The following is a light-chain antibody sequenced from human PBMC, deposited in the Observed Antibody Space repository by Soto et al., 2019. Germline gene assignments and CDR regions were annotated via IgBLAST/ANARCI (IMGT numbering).Light chain of an antibody. CDR1: QSINSY. CDR3: QQLSNWPRT. CDR2: DAS. Sequence: EIVLTQSPATLSLSPGERATLSCRASQSINSYLAWYQQKPGQAPRLLIYDASNRATGISARFSGSGSGTDFTLTLSSLEPEDFAVYYCQQLSNWPRTFGQGTKVEIK. J-gene: IGKJ1*01. V-gene: IGKV3-11*01.